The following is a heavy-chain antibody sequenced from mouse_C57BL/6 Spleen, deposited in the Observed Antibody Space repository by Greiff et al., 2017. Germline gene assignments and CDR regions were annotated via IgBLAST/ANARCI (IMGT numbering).Heavy chain of an antibody. Sequence: VQLQESGPELVKPGASVKISCKASGYAFSSSWMNWVKQRPGKGLEWIGRIYPGDGDTNYNGKFKGKATLTADKSSSTAYMPLISLTSGDSAVDFCAYYYGSSPWFAYWGQGTLVTVSA. D-gene: IGHD1-1*01. CDR2: IYPGDGDT. V-gene: IGHV1-82*01. CDR1: GYAFSSSW. J-gene: IGHJ3*01. CDR3: AYYYGSSPWFAY.